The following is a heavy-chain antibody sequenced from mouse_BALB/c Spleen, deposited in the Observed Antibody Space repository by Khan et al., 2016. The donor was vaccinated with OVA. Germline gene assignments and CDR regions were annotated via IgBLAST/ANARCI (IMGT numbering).Heavy chain of an antibody. CDR1: GFTFSNYG. CDR2: ISSASTYT. D-gene: IGHD4-1*01. CDR3: ASHLTGSFAY. J-gene: IGHJ3*01. V-gene: IGHV5-6*01. Sequence: EVQVVESGGDLVKPGGSLKLSCAASGFTFSNYGMSWVRQTPDKRLEWVATISSASTYTFYPDSVKGRLTISRDNAKNTLYLQMSSLKSEDTAMYYCASHLTGSFAYWGQGTLVTVSA.